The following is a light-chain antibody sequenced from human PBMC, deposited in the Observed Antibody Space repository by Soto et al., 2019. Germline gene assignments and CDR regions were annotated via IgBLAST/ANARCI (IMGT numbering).Light chain of an antibody. Sequence: DIQMTQSPSSLSASVGDRVTITCRASQDIGRSFAWFQQKPGQAPKSLVYDAFIFQSGVPLRFTVSGSGTDFTLTISGLQHEDFATYYCQQYDSYPYIFGGGTKVEIK. CDR2: DAF. CDR1: QDIGRS. J-gene: IGKJ4*01. CDR3: QQYDSYPYI. V-gene: IGKV1-16*01.